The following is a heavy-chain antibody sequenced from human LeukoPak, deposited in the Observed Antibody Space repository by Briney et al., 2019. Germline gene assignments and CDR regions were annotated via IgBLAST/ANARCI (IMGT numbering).Heavy chain of an antibody. V-gene: IGHV3-21*01. CDR3: ARIAAAGTEDYGMDV. J-gene: IGHJ6*04. D-gene: IGHD6-13*01. CDR1: GFTFSIYS. CDR2: ISSSGSYI. Sequence: GGSLRLSCAASGFTFSIYSMTWVRQAPGKGLEWVSSISSSGSYIYYAGSLKGRSTISRDNAENSLYLQMNSLRAEDTAVYYCARIAAAGTEDYGMDVWGTGTTVTVSS.